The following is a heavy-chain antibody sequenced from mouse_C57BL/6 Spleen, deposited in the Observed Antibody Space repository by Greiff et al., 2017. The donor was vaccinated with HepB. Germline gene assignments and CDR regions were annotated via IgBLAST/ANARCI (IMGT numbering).Heavy chain of an antibody. J-gene: IGHJ1*03. CDR1: GFSFNTYA. Sequence: EVQLQESGGGLVQPKGSLKLSCAASGFSFNTYAMNWVRQAPGKGLEWVARIRSKSNNYATYYADSVKDRFTISRDDSESMLYLQMNNLKTEDTAMYYCVRHSKADWYFDVWGTGTTVTVSS. V-gene: IGHV10-1*01. CDR3: VRHSKADWYFDV. CDR2: IRSKSNNYAT.